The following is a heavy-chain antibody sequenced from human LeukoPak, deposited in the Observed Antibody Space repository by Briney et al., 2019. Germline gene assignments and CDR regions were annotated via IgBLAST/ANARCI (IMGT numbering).Heavy chain of an antibody. CDR1: GFTFSSYD. Sequence: GGSLRLSCAASGFTFSSYDMSWVRQAPGKGLEWVSSISGSGGSTYYADSVKGRFTISRDNSKNTLYLQMNSLRAEDTAVYYCAKDLYCSSTSCYEAVYWGQGTLDTVSS. V-gene: IGHV3-23*01. CDR2: ISGSGGST. J-gene: IGHJ4*02. CDR3: AKDLYCSSTSCYEAVY. D-gene: IGHD2-2*01.